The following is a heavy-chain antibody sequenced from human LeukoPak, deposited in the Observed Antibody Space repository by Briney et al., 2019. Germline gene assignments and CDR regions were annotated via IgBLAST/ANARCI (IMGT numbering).Heavy chain of an antibody. Sequence: PLETLSLTCSVSGGSISRSNDFWGWIRQPPGKGLEWIGYIYYSGSTNYNPSLKSRVTISVDTSKNQFSLKLSSVTAADTAVYYCAGSIAVAGLFDYWGQGTLVTVSS. CDR2: IYYSGST. D-gene: IGHD6-19*01. J-gene: IGHJ4*02. V-gene: IGHV4-61*05. CDR3: AGSIAVAGLFDY. CDR1: GGSISRSNDF.